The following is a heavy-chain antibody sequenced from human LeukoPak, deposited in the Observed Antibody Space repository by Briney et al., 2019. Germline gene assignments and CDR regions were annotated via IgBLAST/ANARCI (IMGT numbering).Heavy chain of an antibody. V-gene: IGHV1-8*01. CDR1: GYTFTSYD. Sequence: ASVKVSCKASGYTFTSYDINWVRQATGQGLEWMGWMNPNSGNTGYAQKFQGRVTMTRNTSISTAYMELSSLRSEDTAVYYCARDQDGYSGYDSALFDYWGQGTLVTVSS. D-gene: IGHD5-12*01. CDR2: MNPNSGNT. J-gene: IGHJ4*02. CDR3: ARDQDGYSGYDSALFDY.